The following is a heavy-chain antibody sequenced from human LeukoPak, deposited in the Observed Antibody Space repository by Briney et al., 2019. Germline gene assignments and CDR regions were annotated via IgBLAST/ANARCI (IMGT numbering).Heavy chain of an antibody. CDR1: GFTFSNAW. CDR2: IKSKTDGGTT. D-gene: IGHD4-17*01. J-gene: IGHJ4*02. V-gene: IGHV3-15*01. CDR3: TPTPDYGDYDYYFNY. Sequence: TGGSLRLSCAASGFTFSNAWMSWVRQAPGKGLEWVGRIKSKTDGGTTDYAAPVKGRFTISRDDSKTTLYLLMNSLKTEGTAVYYCTPTPDYGDYDYYFNYWGQGTLVTVSS.